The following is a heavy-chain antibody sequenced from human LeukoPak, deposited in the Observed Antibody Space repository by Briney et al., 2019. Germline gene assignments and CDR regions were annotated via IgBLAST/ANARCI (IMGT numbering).Heavy chain of an antibody. Sequence: PGGSLRLSCAASGFTFSSYSMNWVRQAPGKGLEWVSSISSSSSYIYYADSVKGRFTISRDNAKNSLYLQMNSLRAEDTAVYYCARDRSVLLWFGELDTGHFDPWGQGTLVTVSS. V-gene: IGHV3-21*01. CDR3: ARDRSVLLWFGELDTGHFDP. CDR2: ISSSSSYI. CDR1: GFTFSSYS. D-gene: IGHD3-10*01. J-gene: IGHJ5*02.